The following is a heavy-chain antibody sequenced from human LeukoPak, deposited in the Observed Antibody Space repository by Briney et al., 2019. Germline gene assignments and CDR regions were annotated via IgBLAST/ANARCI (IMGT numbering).Heavy chain of an antibody. CDR2: RKQDGSEK. Sequence: GGSLRLSCAAFGFTFSSYWMSWVRQAPGKGLEWVANRKQDGSEKYYVDSGKGRFTISRDNAKNSLYLQMNSLRAEDTAVYYCAREGYCSGGSCYDPFGYWGQGTLVTVSS. D-gene: IGHD2-15*01. V-gene: IGHV3-7*01. J-gene: IGHJ4*02. CDR1: GFTFSSYW. CDR3: AREGYCSGGSCYDPFGY.